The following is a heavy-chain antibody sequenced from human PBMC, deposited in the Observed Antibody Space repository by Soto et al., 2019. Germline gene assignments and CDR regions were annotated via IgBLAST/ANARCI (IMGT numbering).Heavy chain of an antibody. V-gene: IGHV3-66*01. CDR1: GFTVSSNY. D-gene: IGHD3-22*01. CDR2: IYSGGST. J-gene: IGHJ3*02. CDR3: AREQMIVAASGGVAFDI. Sequence: EVQLVESGGGLVQPGGSLRLSCAASGFTVSSNYMSWVRQAPGKGLEWVSVIYSGGSTYYADSVKGRFTISRDNSKNTLYLQMNSLRAEDTAVYYCAREQMIVAASGGVAFDIWGQGTMVTVSS.